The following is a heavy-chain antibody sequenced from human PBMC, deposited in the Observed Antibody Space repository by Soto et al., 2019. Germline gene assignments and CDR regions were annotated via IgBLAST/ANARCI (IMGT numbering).Heavy chain of an antibody. CDR1: GYSIGSGYY. CDR2: IYHSGST. V-gene: IGHV4-38-2*01. J-gene: IGHJ4*02. CDR3: ARGYYDSSGKKYYFDY. Sequence: PSETLSLTCAVSGYSIGSGYYWGWIRQPPGKGLEWIGSIYHSGSTYYNPSLKSRVTISVDTSKNQFSLKLSSVTAADTAVYYCARGYYDSSGKKYYFDYWGQGTLVTVSS. D-gene: IGHD3-22*01.